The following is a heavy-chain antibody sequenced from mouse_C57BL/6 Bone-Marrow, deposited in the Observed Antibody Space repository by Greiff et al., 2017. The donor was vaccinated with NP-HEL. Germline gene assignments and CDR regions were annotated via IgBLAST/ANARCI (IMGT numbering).Heavy chain of an antibody. CDR1: GYTFTEYT. CDR2: FYPGSGSI. Sequence: VQGVESGAELVKPGASVKLSCKASGYTFTEYTIHWVKQRSGQGLEWIGWFYPGSGSIKYNEKFKDKATLTADKSSSTVYMELSRLTSEDSAVYFCARHEEGAGSSPHWYFDVWGTGTTVTVSS. CDR3: ARHEEGAGSSPHWYFDV. D-gene: IGHD1-1*01. J-gene: IGHJ1*03. V-gene: IGHV1-62-2*01.